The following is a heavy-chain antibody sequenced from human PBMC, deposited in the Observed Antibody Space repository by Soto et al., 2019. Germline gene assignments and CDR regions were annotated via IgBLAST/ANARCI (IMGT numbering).Heavy chain of an antibody. CDR1: GFTFSSYA. Sequence: PGGSLRLSCAASGFTFSSYAMSWVRQAPGKGLEWVSAISGSGGSTYYADSVKGRFTISRDNSKNTLYLQMNSLRAEDTAVYYCAKDYSNNLVPGYDYYGMDVWGQGTTVTVSS. V-gene: IGHV3-23*01. D-gene: IGHD6-13*01. CDR2: ISGSGGST. CDR3: AKDYSNNLVPGYDYYGMDV. J-gene: IGHJ6*02.